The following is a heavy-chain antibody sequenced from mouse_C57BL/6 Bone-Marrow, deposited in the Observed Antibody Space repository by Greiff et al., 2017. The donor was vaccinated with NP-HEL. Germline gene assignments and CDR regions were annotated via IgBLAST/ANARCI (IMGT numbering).Heavy chain of an antibody. CDR3: ARHEARYDYDRAFAY. Sequence: QVHVKQSGAELVKPGASVKLSCKASGYTFTEYTIHWVKQRSGQGLEWIGWFYPGSGSIKYNEKFKDKATLTADKSSSTVYMELSRLTSEDSAVYFCARHEARYDYDRAFAYWGQGTLVTVSA. CDR1: GYTFTEYT. D-gene: IGHD2-4*01. CDR2: FYPGSGSI. J-gene: IGHJ3*01. V-gene: IGHV1-62-2*01.